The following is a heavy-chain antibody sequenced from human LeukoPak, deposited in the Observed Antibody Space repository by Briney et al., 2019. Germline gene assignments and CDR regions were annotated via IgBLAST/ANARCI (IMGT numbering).Heavy chain of an antibody. V-gene: IGHV4-59*01. D-gene: IGHD4-17*01. CDR1: GGSISSYY. CDR2: IYYSGST. J-gene: IGHJ4*02. Sequence: SETLSLTCTVSGGSISSYYWSWIRQPPGKGLEWIGYIYYSGSTNYNPSLKSRVTISVDTSKNQFSLKLSSVTAADTAVYYCARALSLYGDPPPHFDYWGQGTLVTVSS. CDR3: ARALSLYGDPPPHFDY.